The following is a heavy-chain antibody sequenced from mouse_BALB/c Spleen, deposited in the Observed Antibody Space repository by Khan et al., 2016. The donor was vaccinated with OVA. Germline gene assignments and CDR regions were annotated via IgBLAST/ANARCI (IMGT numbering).Heavy chain of an antibody. V-gene: IGHV2-3*01. CDR3: ANPNYYGYWYCDV. CDR1: VFSLTSYG. J-gene: IGHJ1*01. Sequence: QVQLKESGPGLVAPSQSLSITCTVSVFSLTSYGVSWVRQPPGKGLEWLGVIWGDGSTNFHSALRSRLTISKDNSKSQVFLKLNSLQTDDTDRYYCANPNYYGYWYCDVWGAGTTVTVSS. CDR2: IWGDGST. D-gene: IGHD1-1*01.